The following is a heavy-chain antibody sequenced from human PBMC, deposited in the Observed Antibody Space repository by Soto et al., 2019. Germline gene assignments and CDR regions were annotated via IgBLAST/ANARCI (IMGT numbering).Heavy chain of an antibody. D-gene: IGHD3-3*01. CDR1: GGTFSSHA. Sequence: GASVKVSCKASGGTFSSHAISWVRQAPGQGLEWMGGIIPIFGTANYAQKFQGRVTMTADKSTSTAYMELSSLRSEDTAVYYCARELTYIRFLGWFDPWGQGTLVTISS. CDR2: IIPIFGTA. CDR3: ARELTYIRFLGWFDP. V-gene: IGHV1-69*06. J-gene: IGHJ5*02.